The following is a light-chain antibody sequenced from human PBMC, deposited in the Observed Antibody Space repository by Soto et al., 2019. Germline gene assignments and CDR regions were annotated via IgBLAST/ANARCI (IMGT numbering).Light chain of an antibody. CDR3: SSYTSSSIPFV. Sequence: QSVLTQPASVSGSPGQSITISCTGTSSDVGGYKYVSWYQHQPGRAPTVVIYEVSHRPSGVSNRFSGSKSGNTASLTISGLQTEDEADYYCSSYTSSSIPFVFGTGTKLTVL. V-gene: IGLV2-14*01. CDR2: EVS. J-gene: IGLJ1*01. CDR1: SSDVGGYKY.